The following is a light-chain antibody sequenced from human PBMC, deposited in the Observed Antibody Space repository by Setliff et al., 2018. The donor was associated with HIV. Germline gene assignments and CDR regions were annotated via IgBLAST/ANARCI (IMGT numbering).Light chain of an antibody. V-gene: IGLV2-11*01. CDR1: SSDVGGYNY. Sequence: QSVLTQPRSVSGSPGQSVTISCIGTSSDVGGYNYVSWYQQHPGKAPKFMIYDVNKRPSGVPHRFSGSKSGNTASLTISGLQAEDEADYYCCSYAGSYTYVFGTGTKV. CDR3: CSYAGSYTYV. CDR2: DVN. J-gene: IGLJ1*01.